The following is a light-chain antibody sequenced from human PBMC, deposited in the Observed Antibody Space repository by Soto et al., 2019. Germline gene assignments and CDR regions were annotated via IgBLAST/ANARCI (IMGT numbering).Light chain of an antibody. Sequence: IVLTQSPGTLSLSPGERATLSCRASQSVTTQLAWYQQKPGQAPRLIIHGASSRATGVPDRITGSGSGTDFTRSMSRLEPEDFEVYYCQQYGGSTRTFGQGTKVEIK. J-gene: IGKJ1*01. CDR1: QSVTTQ. CDR2: GAS. V-gene: IGKV3-20*01. CDR3: QQYGGSTRT.